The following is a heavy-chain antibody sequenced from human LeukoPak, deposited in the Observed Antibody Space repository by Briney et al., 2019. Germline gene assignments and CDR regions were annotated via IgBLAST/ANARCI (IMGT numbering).Heavy chain of an antibody. J-gene: IGHJ4*02. CDR2: IYYSGST. CDR1: GGSFSSYY. V-gene: IGHV4-59*01. D-gene: IGHD1-26*01. Sequence: SETLSLTCAVYGGSFSSYYWSWIRQPPGKGLEWIGYIYYSGSTNYNPSLKSRVTISVDTSKNQFSLKLSSVTAADTAVYYCARGSRGSGSYYGYWGQGTLVTVSS. CDR3: ARGSRGSGSYYGY.